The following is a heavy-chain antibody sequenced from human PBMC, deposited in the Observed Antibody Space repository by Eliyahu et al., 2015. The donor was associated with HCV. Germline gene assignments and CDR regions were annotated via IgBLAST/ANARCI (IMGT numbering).Heavy chain of an antibody. CDR2: IYFSGGT. D-gene: IGHD4-17*01. Sequence: QVQLQESGPGLVKPSETLSLTCTVSGGSVSSGTYYWSWIRQPPGKGLGWGWDIYFSGGTTYNPSLKSRVTISVDTSKNQFSLKLSSVTAADTAVYYCARTVTSDAFDIWGQGTVVTVSS. CDR3: ARTVTSDAFDI. J-gene: IGHJ3*02. V-gene: IGHV4-61*01. CDR1: GGSVSSGTYY.